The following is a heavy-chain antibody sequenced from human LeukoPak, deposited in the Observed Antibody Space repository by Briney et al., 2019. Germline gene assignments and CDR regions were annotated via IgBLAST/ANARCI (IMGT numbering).Heavy chain of an antibody. V-gene: IGHV1-2*02. CDR3: AIAGAFYYYYYMDV. Sequence: VASVKVSCKASGYTFTGYYMHWVRQAPGQGLEWMGWINPNSGGTNYAQKFQGRVTMTRDTSISTAYMELSRLRSDDTAVYYCAIAGAFYYYYYMDVWGKGTTVTVSS. CDR1: GYTFTGYY. J-gene: IGHJ6*03. CDR2: INPNSGGT. D-gene: IGHD3-3*02.